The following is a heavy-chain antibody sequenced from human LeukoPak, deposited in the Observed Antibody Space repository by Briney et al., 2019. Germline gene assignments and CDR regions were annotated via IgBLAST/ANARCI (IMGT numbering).Heavy chain of an antibody. D-gene: IGHD6-13*01. CDR2: ISNDGSAT. CDR1: GFTFSSYS. Sequence: GGSLRLSCAASGFTFSSYSMHWVRQAPGKGLVWVSRISNDGSATTYADSVKGRFTVSRDNAKNTLYLQMNSLRADDTAVYYCARVSGYSGTWYVDYWGQGTLVTVSS. J-gene: IGHJ4*02. CDR3: ARVSGYSGTWYVDY. V-gene: IGHV3-74*01.